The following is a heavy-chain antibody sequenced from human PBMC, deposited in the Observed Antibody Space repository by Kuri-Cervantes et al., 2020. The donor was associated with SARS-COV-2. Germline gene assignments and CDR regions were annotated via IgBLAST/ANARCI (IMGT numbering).Heavy chain of an antibody. D-gene: IGHD3-22*01. Sequence: GGSLRLCCKASGGSFSNNAINWVRQAPGQGLEWIGGITPIFGTANYAQNLQGRVRITADTSTSTSYMDLSGLRSDDTAIYYCARAPGDSTGYYFFYWGQGTLVTVSS. V-gene: IGHV1-69*06. CDR2: ITPIFGTA. CDR1: GGSFSNNA. CDR3: ARAPGDSTGYYFFY. J-gene: IGHJ4*02.